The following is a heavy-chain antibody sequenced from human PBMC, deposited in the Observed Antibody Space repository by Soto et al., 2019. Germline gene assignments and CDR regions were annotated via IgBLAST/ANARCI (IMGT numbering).Heavy chain of an antibody. D-gene: IGHD6-19*01. CDR1: GYTLTELS. CDR3: ARETISGWYNWFDP. CDR2: FDPEDGET. J-gene: IGHJ5*02. Sequence: ASVKVSCKVSGYTLTELSLHWVRQAPGKGLEWMGGFDPEDGETIYAQKFQGRVTMTEDTSKNQFSLQLNSVTPEDTAVYYCARETISGWYNWFDPWGQGTLVTVSS. V-gene: IGHV1-24*01.